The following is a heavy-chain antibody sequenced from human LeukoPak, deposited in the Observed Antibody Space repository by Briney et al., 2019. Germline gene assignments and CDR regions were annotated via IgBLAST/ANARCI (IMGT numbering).Heavy chain of an antibody. J-gene: IGHJ4*02. Sequence: PGGSLRLSCAASGFTFSDYYMSWIRQAPGKGLEWVSYISSSSSYIYYADSVKGRFTISRDNAKNSIYLHMNSPRAEDTAVYYCATRYDYGEYQEYWGQGTLVIVSS. V-gene: IGHV3-11*06. CDR2: ISSSSSYI. CDR3: ATRYDYGEYQEY. D-gene: IGHD4/OR15-4a*01. CDR1: GFTFSDYY.